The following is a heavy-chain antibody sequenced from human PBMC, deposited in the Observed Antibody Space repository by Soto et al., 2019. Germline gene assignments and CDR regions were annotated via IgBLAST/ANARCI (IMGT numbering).Heavy chain of an antibody. J-gene: IGHJ6*02. D-gene: IGHD1-26*01. Sequence: ASVKVSCKASGYTFTGYYMHWVRQAPGQGLEWMGWINPNSGGTNYAQKFQGWVTMTRDTSISTAYMELSRLRSDDTAVYYCARDYGREEYGMDVWGQGTTVTVSS. CDR2: INPNSGGT. CDR1: GYTFTGYY. CDR3: ARDYGREEYGMDV. V-gene: IGHV1-2*04.